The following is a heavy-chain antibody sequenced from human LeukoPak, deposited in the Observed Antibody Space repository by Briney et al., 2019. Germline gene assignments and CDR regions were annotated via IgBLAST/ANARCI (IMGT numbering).Heavy chain of an antibody. CDR1: GYTLTSYG. J-gene: IGHJ6*03. Sequence: ASVKVSCKASGYTLTSYGISWVRQAPGQGLEWMGWISNYNGHTNYAQKLQGRVTMTTDTSTSTAYMELRSLRSDDTAVYYCARGGVTAGDDYYYYYMDVWGKGTTVTISS. CDR2: ISNYNGHT. V-gene: IGHV1-18*01. D-gene: IGHD2-21*02. CDR3: ARGGVTAGDDYYYYYMDV.